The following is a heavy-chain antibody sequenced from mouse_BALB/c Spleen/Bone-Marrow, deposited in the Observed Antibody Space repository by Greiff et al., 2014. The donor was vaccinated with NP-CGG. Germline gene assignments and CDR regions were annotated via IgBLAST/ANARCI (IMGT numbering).Heavy chain of an antibody. V-gene: IGHV1-54*01. J-gene: IGHJ2*01. D-gene: IGHD3-3*01. CDR3: AKRDGSYFDY. CDR1: GYAFTNYL. CDR2: INPGSGGT. Sequence: VQLQQSGAELVRPGTSVKVSCKASGYAFTNYLIEWVKQRPGQGLEWIGMINPGSGGTNYNEKFKGKATMTADKSSSTAYMQLSSLTSDDYAVYYWAKRDGSYFDYWGQGTTLTVSS.